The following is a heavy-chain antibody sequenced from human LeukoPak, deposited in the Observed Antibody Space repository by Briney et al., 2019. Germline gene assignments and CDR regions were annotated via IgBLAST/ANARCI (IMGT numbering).Heavy chain of an antibody. J-gene: IGHJ6*03. Sequence: PGGSLRLSCAASGFTFSNYAMRWVRQAPGGGGEWVSPISGSGDTSFHPDSVKGRFTTSRDNSKNTLSLQMSGLRVEDSAVYFCAKDTSAWWYHRAYMNVWRTGTTVTVSS. CDR3: AKDTSAWWYHRAYMNV. V-gene: IGHV3-23*01. CDR2: ISGSGDTS. D-gene: IGHD2-15*01. CDR1: GFTFSNYA.